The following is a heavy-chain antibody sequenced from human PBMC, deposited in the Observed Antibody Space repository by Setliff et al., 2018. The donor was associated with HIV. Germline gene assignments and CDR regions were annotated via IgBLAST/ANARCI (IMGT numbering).Heavy chain of an antibody. CDR3: ATAPGDDFYYYMDV. CDR2: IHYSGST. CDR1: GGSITSDGYF. Sequence: PSETLSLTCAVSGGSITSDGYFWTWIRQHPGKGLEWIGHIHYSGSTSYNPSLRNPVSISRDSSKNEFSLKLSSVTAADTAVYYCATAPGDDFYYYMDVWGRGTTVTVSS. J-gene: IGHJ6*03. V-gene: IGHV4-31*11.